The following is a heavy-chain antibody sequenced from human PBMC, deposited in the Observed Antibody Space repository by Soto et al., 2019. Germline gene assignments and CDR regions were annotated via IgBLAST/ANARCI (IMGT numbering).Heavy chain of an antibody. CDR1: GGSVSSGGYY. CDR3: ARRALPQCINGVCYKDGFWDY. J-gene: IGHJ4*02. D-gene: IGHD2-8*01. CDR2: ISYSGTT. Sequence: QVQLQESGPGLVKPSQTLSLTCTVSGGSVSSGGYYWSWIRQHPGTGREWIGYISYSGTTYFNPSLKSRASISLDTSKNEFSLRLTSVTAADTAVYYCARRALPQCINGVCYKDGFWDYWGQGALVTVSS. V-gene: IGHV4-31*03.